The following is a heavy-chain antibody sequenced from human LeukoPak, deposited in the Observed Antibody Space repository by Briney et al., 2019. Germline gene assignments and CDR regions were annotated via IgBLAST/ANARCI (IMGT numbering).Heavy chain of an antibody. CDR1: GFTVSSNY. Sequence: GGSLRLSCAASGFTVSSNYMSWVRQAPGKGLEWDSVIYSGGSTYYADSVKGRFTISRDSSMNTLYLQMNSLTAEDTAVYYCARGLVEMATIYFDYWGQGTLVTVSS. D-gene: IGHD5-24*01. CDR2: IYSGGST. V-gene: IGHV3-53*01. CDR3: ARGLVEMATIYFDY. J-gene: IGHJ4*02.